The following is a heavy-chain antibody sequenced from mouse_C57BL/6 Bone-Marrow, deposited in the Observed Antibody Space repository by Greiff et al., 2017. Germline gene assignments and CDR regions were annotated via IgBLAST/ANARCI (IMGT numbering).Heavy chain of an antibody. V-gene: IGHV14-4*01. J-gene: IGHJ4*01. CDR2: IDPENGDT. CDR3: TNPAMDY. CDR1: GFNIKDDY. Sequence: DVKLQESGAELVRPGASVKLSCTASGFNIKDDYMHWVKQRPEQGLEWIGWIDPENGDTEYASKFQGKATITADTSSNTAYLQLSSLTSEDTAVYYCTNPAMDYWGQGTSVTVSS.